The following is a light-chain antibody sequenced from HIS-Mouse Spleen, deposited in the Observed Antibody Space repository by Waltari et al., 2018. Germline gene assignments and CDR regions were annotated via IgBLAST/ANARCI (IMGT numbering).Light chain of an antibody. Sequence: QSALTQPASVSGSPGQSITIPCTGTSREVGRYNLFSWYQQHPGKAPKLMIYEGSKRPSGVSNRFSGSKSGNTASLTISGLQAEDEADYYCCSYAGSSTVVFGGGTKLTVL. J-gene: IGLJ2*01. V-gene: IGLV2-23*01. CDR1: SREVGRYNL. CDR3: CSYAGSSTVV. CDR2: EGS.